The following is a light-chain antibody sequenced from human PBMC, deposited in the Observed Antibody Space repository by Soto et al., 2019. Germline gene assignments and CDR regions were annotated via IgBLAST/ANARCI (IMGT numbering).Light chain of an antibody. J-gene: IGKJ5*01. CDR1: QSVTSNY. Sequence: EIVLTQSPGTLSLSPGERATLSCRVSQSVTSNYLAWYSQKPSQAPRLLIYGASSRVTGIPDRFSGSGSGTDFPLTISRLEPEDFAMYYCQQYDSSPITFGQGTRLEIK. CDR2: GAS. V-gene: IGKV3-20*01. CDR3: QQYDSSPIT.